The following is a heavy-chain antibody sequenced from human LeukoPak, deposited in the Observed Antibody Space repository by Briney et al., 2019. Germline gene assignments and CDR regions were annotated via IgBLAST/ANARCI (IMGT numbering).Heavy chain of an antibody. J-gene: IGHJ6*02. CDR3: ARDSTVVDYYYGMDV. Sequence: ASVKVSCKASGGTFSSYSISWVRQAPGQGLEWMGGIIPIFGTANYAQKFQGRVTITADESTSTAYMELSSLRSEDTAVYYCARDSTVVDYYYGMDVWGQGTTVTVSS. CDR1: GGTFSSYS. V-gene: IGHV1-69*01. D-gene: IGHD4-23*01. CDR2: IIPIFGTA.